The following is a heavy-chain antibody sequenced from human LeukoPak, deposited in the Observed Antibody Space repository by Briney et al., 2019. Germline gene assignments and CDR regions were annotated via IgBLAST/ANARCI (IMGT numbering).Heavy chain of an antibody. Sequence: GGSLRLSCAAPGFTFSSYGMHWVRQAPGKGLDWVSFIRYDGSTEYYADSVKGRFTISRDNAKNSLYLQMNSLRAEDTAVYYCARRVFLLGFDYWGQGTLVTVSS. V-gene: IGHV3-30*02. CDR1: GFTFSSYG. D-gene: IGHD3-9*01. J-gene: IGHJ4*02. CDR3: ARRVFLLGFDY. CDR2: IRYDGSTE.